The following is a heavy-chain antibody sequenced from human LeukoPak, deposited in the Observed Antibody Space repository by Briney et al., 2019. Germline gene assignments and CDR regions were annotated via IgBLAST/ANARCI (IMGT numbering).Heavy chain of an antibody. Sequence: GRSLRLSRAASGFTFRNYVMHWVRQAPGKGLEWVAGISQDGSNKDYADSMKGRFIIPRDNSKNTLYLQMNSLRAEDTAIYYCVRENDAFDIWSQGTMVIVSS. CDR2: ISQDGSNK. J-gene: IGHJ3*02. CDR1: GFTFRNYV. V-gene: IGHV3-30*04. CDR3: VRENDAFDI.